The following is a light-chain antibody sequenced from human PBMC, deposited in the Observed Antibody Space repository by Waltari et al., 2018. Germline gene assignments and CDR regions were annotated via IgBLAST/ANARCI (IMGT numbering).Light chain of an antibody. CDR2: EGS. CDR3: CSYAGSSPSVV. Sequence: QSALTQPASVSGSPGQSITISCPGTSSDVGGYNLVPWYQHHPGKAPKVMIYEGSERPSGVSKRFSGSKSGNTASLTISGLQAEDEADYYCCSYAGSSPSVVFGGGTKLTVL. CDR1: SSDVGGYNL. J-gene: IGLJ2*01. V-gene: IGLV2-23*01.